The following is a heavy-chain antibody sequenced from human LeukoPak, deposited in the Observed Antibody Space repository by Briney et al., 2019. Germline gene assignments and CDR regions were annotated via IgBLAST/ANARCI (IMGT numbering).Heavy chain of an antibody. J-gene: IGHJ4*02. CDR1: GFTFNNYW. CDR2: IDNDGSST. Sequence: TGGSLRLSCAASGFTFNNYWMHWVRQAPGKGLVWVARIDNDGSSTVYADSVKDRFTISRDNAKNTVYLQMNRLRGEDTALYYCVRGLQGPDYWGQGTLVIVSS. V-gene: IGHV3-74*01. CDR3: VRGLQGPDY. D-gene: IGHD2-15*01.